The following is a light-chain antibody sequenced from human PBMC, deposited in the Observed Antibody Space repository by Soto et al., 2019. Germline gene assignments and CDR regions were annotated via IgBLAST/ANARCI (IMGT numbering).Light chain of an antibody. CDR2: DVS. Sequence: QSALTQPASVSGSPGQSITISCTGTSSDVGGYNYVSWYQQHPGKAPKLMIYDVSNRPSGVSNRFSGSKSGNTASLTISGHQAEDEADYYCSSYTSSSTLYVVFGGGTKLTVL. CDR1: SSDVGGYNY. CDR3: SSYTSSSTLYVV. V-gene: IGLV2-14*01. J-gene: IGLJ2*01.